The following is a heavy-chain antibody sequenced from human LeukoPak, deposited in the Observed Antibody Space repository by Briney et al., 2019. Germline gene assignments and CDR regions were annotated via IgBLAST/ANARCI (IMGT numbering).Heavy chain of an antibody. CDR3: ARDQQLDYYYGMDV. V-gene: IGHV4-4*07. CDR1: GGSISRDY. CDR2: IYTSGST. D-gene: IGHD5-24*01. Sequence: PSETLSLTCTVSGGSISRDYWSWIRQPAGKGLEWIGRIYTSGSTNYNPSLKSRVTMSVDTSKNQFSLKLSSVTAADTAVYYCARDQQLDYYYGMDVWGQGTTVTVSS. J-gene: IGHJ6*02.